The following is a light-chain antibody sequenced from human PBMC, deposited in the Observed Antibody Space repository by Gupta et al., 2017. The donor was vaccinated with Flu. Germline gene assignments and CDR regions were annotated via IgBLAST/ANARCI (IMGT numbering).Light chain of an antibody. J-gene: IGLJ2*01. V-gene: IGLV1-44*01. CDR3: AAWDDILTVV. CDR1: SSNIGGSP. CDR2: ANN. Sequence: QSVLTQPPSASGTPGQRGTLSCSGSSSNIGGSPVNWYQQLPGTAPKLLIYANNQRPSGVPDRFSGSKSGTSASLAISGLQSEDEADYYCAAWDDILTVVFGGGTKLTVL.